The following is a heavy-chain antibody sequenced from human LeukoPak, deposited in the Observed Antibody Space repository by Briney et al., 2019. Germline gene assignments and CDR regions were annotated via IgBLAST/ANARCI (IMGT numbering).Heavy chain of an antibody. D-gene: IGHD6-13*01. V-gene: IGHV4-59*01. CDR1: GRSISSYY. CDR3: ARDSAHLAAAGTYGMDV. Sequence: SETLSLTCTVSGRSISSYYWNWIRQPPGKGLEWIGYIYYSGSTNYNPSLKSRVTISVDTSKNQFSLKLSSVTAADTAVYYCARDSAHLAAAGTYGMDVWGQGTTVTVSS. J-gene: IGHJ6*02. CDR2: IYYSGST.